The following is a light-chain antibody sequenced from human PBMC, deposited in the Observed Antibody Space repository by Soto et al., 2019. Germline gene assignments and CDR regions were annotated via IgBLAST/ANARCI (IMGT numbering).Light chain of an antibody. J-gene: IGKJ1*01. V-gene: IGKV3-20*01. Sequence: EIVLTQSPGTLSLSPGERATLSCRASQSVSSSYLAWYQQKPGQAPRLLIYGASSRATGIPDRFSGSGSGTDFTLTISRLEPEDFAVYYCPQYGSSPTWTVGQGTKVEIK. CDR2: GAS. CDR1: QSVSSSY. CDR3: PQYGSSPTWT.